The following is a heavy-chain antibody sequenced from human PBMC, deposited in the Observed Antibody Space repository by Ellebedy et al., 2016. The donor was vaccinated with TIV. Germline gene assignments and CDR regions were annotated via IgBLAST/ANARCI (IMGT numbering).Heavy chain of an antibody. J-gene: IGHJ4*02. D-gene: IGHD6-19*01. CDR3: ARGRGTVAGLIFDF. Sequence: SETLSLXCAVYGGSLTNFFWAWIRQPPGKGLEWIGEVKHGGGTSYNPSLMSRVTISKDASNNQFSLKLTSVTVADTAVYYCARGRGTVAGLIFDFWGQGSLVTVSS. CDR2: VKHGGGT. CDR1: GGSLTNFF. V-gene: IGHV4-34*01.